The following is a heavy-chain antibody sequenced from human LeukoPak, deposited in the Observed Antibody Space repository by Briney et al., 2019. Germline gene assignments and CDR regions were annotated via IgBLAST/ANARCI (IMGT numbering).Heavy chain of an antibody. J-gene: IGHJ4*02. CDR2: INHSGST. CDR1: GVSFSGYY. Sequence: SETLSLTCAVYGVSFSGYYWSWIRQPPGKGLEWIGEINHSGSTNYNPSLKSRVTISVDTSKNQFSLKLSSVTAAATAVYYCARGLHYDSRGSPGEYYFDYWGQGTLVTVSS. V-gene: IGHV4-34*01. CDR3: ARGLHYDSRGSPGEYYFDY. D-gene: IGHD3-22*01.